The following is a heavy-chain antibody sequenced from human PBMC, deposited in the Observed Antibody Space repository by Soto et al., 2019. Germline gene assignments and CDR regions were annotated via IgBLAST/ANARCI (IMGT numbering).Heavy chain of an antibody. D-gene: IGHD6-19*01. Sequence: QVQLVESGGGVAQPGRSLRLSCAGSGFTFSTYGMHWVRQAPGKGLEWVAVISHDGSNKYYADSVKGRFTISRDNSKNTLYLQMNSLKPEDTAVYYCANGYRSGWYYFVYWGQGTLVTVSS. CDR1: GFTFSTYG. J-gene: IGHJ4*02. V-gene: IGHV3-30*18. CDR2: ISHDGSNK. CDR3: ANGYRSGWYYFVY.